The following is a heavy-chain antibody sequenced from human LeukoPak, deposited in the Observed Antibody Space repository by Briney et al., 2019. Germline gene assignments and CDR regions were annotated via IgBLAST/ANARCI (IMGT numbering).Heavy chain of an antibody. D-gene: IGHD2-21*01. Sequence: SGESLKISCKGSEYSFTNHWIAWVRQMPGKGLEWMGIIYPGDSDARYSPSFQGQVTISADKSISTAYLQWGSLKASDTAMYYCARGYCGGDCFEYFQHWGQGTLVTVSS. CDR2: IYPGDSDA. CDR3: ARGYCGGDCFEYFQH. J-gene: IGHJ1*01. V-gene: IGHV5-51*01. CDR1: EYSFTNHW.